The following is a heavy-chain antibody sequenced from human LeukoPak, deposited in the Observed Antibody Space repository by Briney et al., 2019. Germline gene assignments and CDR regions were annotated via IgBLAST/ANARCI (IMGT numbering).Heavy chain of an antibody. J-gene: IGHJ2*01. CDR3: ARDRPYSSSWDWYFDL. Sequence: ASVKVSCKASGGTFSSYAISWVRQAPGQGLEWMGRIIPILGIANYAQKFQGRVTITADKSTSTAYMELSSLRSEDTAVYYCARDRPYSSSWDWYFDLWGRGTLVTVSS. D-gene: IGHD6-13*01. V-gene: IGHV1-69*04. CDR1: GGTFSSYA. CDR2: IIPILGIA.